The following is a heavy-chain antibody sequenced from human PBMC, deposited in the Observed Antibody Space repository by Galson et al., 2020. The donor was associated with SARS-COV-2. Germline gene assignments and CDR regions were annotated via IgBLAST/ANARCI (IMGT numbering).Heavy chain of an antibody. CDR2: VNHSGST. CDR3: ARGLDGTGRFNGWDY. D-gene: IGHD2-8*02. Sequence: SQTLSLSCAFHGRSISGYFWSWIRQPPGKGLEWIGEVNHSGSTNYNPSLKSRVTISVDTSKNQFSLKLSSVTAADTAVYYCARGLDGTGRFNGWDYWGQGTLVTVSS. J-gene: IGHJ4*02. V-gene: IGHV4-34*01. CDR1: GRSISGYF.